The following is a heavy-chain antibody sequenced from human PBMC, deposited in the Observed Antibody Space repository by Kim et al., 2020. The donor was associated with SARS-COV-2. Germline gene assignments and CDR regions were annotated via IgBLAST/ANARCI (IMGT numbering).Heavy chain of an antibody. CDR2: IYYSGST. J-gene: IGHJ6*02. CDR1: GGSVSSGSYY. V-gene: IGHV4-61*01. Sequence: SETLSLTCTVSGGSVSSGSYYWSWIRQPPGKGLEWIGYIYYSGSTNYNPSLKSRVTISVDTSKNQFSLKLSSVTAADTAVYYCARDRAREQLVRISYYYYGMDVWGQGTTVTVSS. D-gene: IGHD6-13*01. CDR3: ARDRAREQLVRISYYYYGMDV.